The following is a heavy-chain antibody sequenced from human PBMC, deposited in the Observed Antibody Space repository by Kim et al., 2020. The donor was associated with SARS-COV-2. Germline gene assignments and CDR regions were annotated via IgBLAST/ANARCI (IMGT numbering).Heavy chain of an antibody. V-gene: IGHV1-69*13. J-gene: IGHJ6*01. CDR1: GGTFSSYA. Sequence: SVKVSCKASGGTFSSYAISWVRQAPGQGLEWMGGIIPILGTAYYAQKFQGRVTITADESTSTAYMELSSRRSEDTAVYYYATRGREYSGYATTRGAYYG. CDR2: IIPILGTA. CDR3: ATRGREYSGYATTRGAYYG. D-gene: IGHD5-12*01.